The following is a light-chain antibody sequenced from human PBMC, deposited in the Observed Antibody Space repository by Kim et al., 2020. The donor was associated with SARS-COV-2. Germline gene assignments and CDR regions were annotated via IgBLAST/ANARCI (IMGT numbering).Light chain of an antibody. CDR1: QSVDGW. Sequence: DIQVTQSPSTLSAFVGNSVTITCRASQSVDGWLAWYQQKPGRAPKLLIYQASKLASGVPSRFSGSGSGTDFTLTISNLQPDDSAIYYCEQYETYWTFGPGTKVDIK. CDR3: EQYETYWT. J-gene: IGKJ1*01. V-gene: IGKV1-5*03. CDR2: QAS.